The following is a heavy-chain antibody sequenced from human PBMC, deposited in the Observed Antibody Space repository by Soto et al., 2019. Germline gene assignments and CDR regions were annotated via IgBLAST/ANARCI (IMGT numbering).Heavy chain of an antibody. Sequence: SETLSLTCTVSGGSISSGGYYWSWIRQHPGKGLEWIGYIYYSGSTYYNPSLKSRVTISVDTSKNQFSLKLSSVTAADTAVYYCARGGLYDSSGYYYDYWGQGTLVTVSS. V-gene: IGHV4-31*03. CDR2: IYYSGST. CDR3: ARGGLYDSSGYYYDY. CDR1: GGSISSGGYY. J-gene: IGHJ4*02. D-gene: IGHD3-22*01.